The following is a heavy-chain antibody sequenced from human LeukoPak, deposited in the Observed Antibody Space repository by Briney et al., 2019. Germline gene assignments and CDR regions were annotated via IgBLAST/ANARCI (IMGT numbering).Heavy chain of an antibody. D-gene: IGHD4-17*01. V-gene: IGHV3-30*03. CDR1: GFTFSSYG. Sequence: GGSLRLSCAASGFTFSSYGMHWVRQAPGKGLEWVAVISYDGSNKYYADSVKGRFIISRDNAKNSLYLQMNSLRAEDTAFYYCARDNGDSYYYCYYGMDVWGRGTTVTVSS. CDR2: ISYDGSNK. CDR3: ARDNGDSYYYCYYGMDV. J-gene: IGHJ6*02.